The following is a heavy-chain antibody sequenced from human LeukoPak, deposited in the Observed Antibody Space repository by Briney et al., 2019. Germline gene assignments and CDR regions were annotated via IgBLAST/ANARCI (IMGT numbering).Heavy chain of an antibody. D-gene: IGHD3-22*01. CDR1: GFTFSSYA. Sequence: GGSLRLSCAASGFTFSSYAMHWVRQAPGKGLEWVAVISYDGSNKYYADSVKGRFTISRDNSKNTLYLQMNSLRAEDTAVYYCARDLGAYYDSSGYYYLDYWGQGTLVTVSS. J-gene: IGHJ4*02. CDR3: ARDLGAYYDSSGYYYLDY. CDR2: ISYDGSNK. V-gene: IGHV3-30-3*01.